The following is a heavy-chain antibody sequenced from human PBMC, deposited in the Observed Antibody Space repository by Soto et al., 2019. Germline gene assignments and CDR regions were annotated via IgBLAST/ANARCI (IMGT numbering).Heavy chain of an antibody. CDR1: GYTFNRYG. D-gene: IGHD2-2*01. V-gene: IGHV1-18*04. Sequence: GASVKVSCKASGYTFNRYGISWVRQAPGQGLEWMGWISAYNGNTNYAQKLQGRVTMTTDTSTSTAYMELRSLRSDDTAVYYCARGGIVVVPAVLDYWGQGTLVTVSS. CDR3: ARGGIVVVPAVLDY. J-gene: IGHJ4*02. CDR2: ISAYNGNT.